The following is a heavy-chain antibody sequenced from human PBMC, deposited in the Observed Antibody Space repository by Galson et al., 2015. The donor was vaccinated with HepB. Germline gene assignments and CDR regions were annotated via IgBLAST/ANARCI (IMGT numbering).Heavy chain of an antibody. CDR1: GFIFSNYA. J-gene: IGHJ4*02. V-gene: IGHV3-23*01. Sequence: SLRLSCAGSGFIFSNYALSWVRQAPGKGLEWVASISGSGGSTYYADSVKGRFTVSRDNSLDTVDLQMNSLRAEDTAVYFCARDHFDYSNAIYYFDSWGQGTLVTVSS. CDR3: ARDHFDYSNAIYYFDS. D-gene: IGHD4-11*01. CDR2: ISGSGGST.